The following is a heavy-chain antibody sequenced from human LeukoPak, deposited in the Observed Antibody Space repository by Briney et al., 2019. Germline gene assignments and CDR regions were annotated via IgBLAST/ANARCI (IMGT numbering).Heavy chain of an antibody. CDR3: AKEAPSGILEFRDYYYMDV. J-gene: IGHJ6*03. V-gene: IGHV1-18*01. Sequence: ASVKVSCKASGYTFTSYGINWVRQAPGQGLEWMGWISAYNGDTNYAQKLQGRVTMTTDTSTSTAYMELRSLRSDDTAVYYCAKEAPSGILEFRDYYYMDVWGKGTTVTVSS. D-gene: IGHD3-3*01. CDR1: GYTFTSYG. CDR2: ISAYNGDT.